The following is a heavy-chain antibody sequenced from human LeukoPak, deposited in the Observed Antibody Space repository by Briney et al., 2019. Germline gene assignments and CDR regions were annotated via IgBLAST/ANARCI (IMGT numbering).Heavy chain of an antibody. Sequence: PSETLSLTCAVSGGSISSSNWWSWVRQPPGKGLEWIGEFYHSGGTNYNPSPKSRVTISVDKSKNQFSLKLSSVTAADTAVYYCAREGQGDDILTGYYYDYWGQGTLVTVSS. J-gene: IGHJ4*02. CDR3: AREGQGDDILTGYYYDY. CDR2: FYHSGGT. V-gene: IGHV4-4*02. CDR1: GGSISSSNW. D-gene: IGHD3-9*01.